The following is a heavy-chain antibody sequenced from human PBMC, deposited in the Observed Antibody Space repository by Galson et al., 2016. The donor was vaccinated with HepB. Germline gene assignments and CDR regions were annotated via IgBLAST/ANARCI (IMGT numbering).Heavy chain of an antibody. CDR1: GFDFRRYA. Sequence: SLRLSCAASGFDFRRYAMNWVRQAPGKGLQWLSYISSTGSSIYYADSVKGRLTVSRDNGRSSLFLQLDDLRDEDTAIYYCARGPRWQQLGYYFDYWGQGVLATVSS. V-gene: IGHV3-48*02. CDR2: ISSTGSSI. D-gene: IGHD5-24*01. CDR3: ARGPRWQQLGYYFDY. J-gene: IGHJ4*02.